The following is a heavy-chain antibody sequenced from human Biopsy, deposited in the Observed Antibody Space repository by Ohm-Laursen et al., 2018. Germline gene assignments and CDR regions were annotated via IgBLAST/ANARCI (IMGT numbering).Heavy chain of an antibody. CDR2: INYKTGAT. V-gene: IGHV1-2*02. Sequence: SSVKVSCKASSYTFTDYNIHWMRQAPGQGLEWLGYINYKTGATNYAQKFQGTVTMTRDTSISTAYLALGSLRSADTAIYYCARDPLNGHKHFDYWGQGSLVTVSS. D-gene: IGHD2-21*01. CDR3: ARDPLNGHKHFDY. CDR1: SYTFTDYN. J-gene: IGHJ4*02.